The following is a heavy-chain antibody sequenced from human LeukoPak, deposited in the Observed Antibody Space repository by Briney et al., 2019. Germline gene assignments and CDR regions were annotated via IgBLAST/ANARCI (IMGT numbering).Heavy chain of an antibody. V-gene: IGHV1-18*01. CDR3: ARDPYDCSSTSCYLPRGMDV. CDR1: GYTFTSYG. Sequence: GASVKVSCKASGYTFTSYGISWVRQAPGQGLEWMGWISAYNGNTNYAQKLQGRVTMTTDTSTSTAYMELRSLRSDDTAVYYCARDPYDCSSTSCYLPRGMDVWGQGTTVTVSS. CDR2: ISAYNGNT. D-gene: IGHD2-2*01. J-gene: IGHJ6*02.